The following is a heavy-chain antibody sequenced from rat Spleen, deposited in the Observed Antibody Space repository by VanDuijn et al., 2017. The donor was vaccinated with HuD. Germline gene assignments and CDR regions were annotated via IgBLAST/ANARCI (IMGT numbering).Heavy chain of an antibody. CDR2: ITNTGDNS. CDR1: GFTFSNYW. Sequence: EVQLVESGGGLVQPGRSLKLSCAASGFTFSNYWMFWIRQAPGKGLEWVSSITNTGDNSYYPDSVKGRFTISRDNAQNTLYLQMNSLRSEDTATYYCSNDWELYYWGQGVMVTVSS. CDR3: SNDWELYY. V-gene: IGHV5-31*01. D-gene: IGHD1-3*01. J-gene: IGHJ2*01.